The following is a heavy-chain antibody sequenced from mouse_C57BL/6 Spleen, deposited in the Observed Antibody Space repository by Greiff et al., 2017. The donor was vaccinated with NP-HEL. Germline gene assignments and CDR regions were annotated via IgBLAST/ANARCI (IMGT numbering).Heavy chain of an antibody. CDR1: GYTFTSYW. CDR2: INPSNGGT. J-gene: IGHJ1*03. D-gene: IGHD1-1*01. V-gene: IGHV1-53*01. CDR3: ARSVSGYYYGSSYWYFDV. Sequence: QVQLQQPGTELVKPGASVKLSCKASGYTFTSYWMHWVKQRPGQGLEWIGNINPSNGGTNYNEKFKSKATLTVDKSSSTAYMQLSSLTSEDSAVYYCARSVSGYYYGSSYWYFDVWGTGTTVTVSS.